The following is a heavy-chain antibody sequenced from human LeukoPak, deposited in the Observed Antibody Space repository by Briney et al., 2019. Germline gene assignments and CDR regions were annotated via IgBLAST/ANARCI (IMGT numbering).Heavy chain of an antibody. J-gene: IGHJ6*03. D-gene: IGHD6-13*01. CDR1: GDSISTYY. V-gene: IGHV4-59*12. CDR2: IYYRVTS. CDR3: ARVAAAGTDYYYMDV. Sequence: SETLSLTCTVSGDSISTYYWSWIRQPPGKGLEWIGYIYYRVTSDYNPSLKSRVTMSVDTSKNQFSLKLSSVTAADTAVYYCARVAAAGTDYYYMDVWGKGTTVTISS.